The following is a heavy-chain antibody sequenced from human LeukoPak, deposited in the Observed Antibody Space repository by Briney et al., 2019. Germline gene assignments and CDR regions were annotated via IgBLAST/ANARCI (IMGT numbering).Heavy chain of an antibody. V-gene: IGHV1-2*02. Sequence: ASVKVSCKASGYTFTGYYMHWVRQAPGQGLEWMGWINPNSGGTNYAQKFQGRVTMTRDTSISTAYMELSRLRSDDTAVYYCARDSFGELESNYYYYYYMDVWGKGTTVTVSS. J-gene: IGHJ6*03. CDR2: INPNSGGT. CDR1: GYTFTGYY. D-gene: IGHD3-16*01. CDR3: ARDSFGELESNYYYYYYMDV.